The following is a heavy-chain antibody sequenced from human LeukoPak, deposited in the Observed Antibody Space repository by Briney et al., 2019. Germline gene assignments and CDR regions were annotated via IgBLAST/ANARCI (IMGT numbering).Heavy chain of an antibody. D-gene: IGHD2-21*01. CDR1: GFTFSSYG. CDR3: ARGLGENDY. CDR2: IWYDGSNK. J-gene: IGHJ4*02. Sequence: QPGRSLRLSCAASGFTFSSYGMHWVRQAPGKGLEWVAVIWYDGSNKYYADSVKGRFTISGDNSKNTLYLQMNSLRAEDTAVYYCARGLGENDYWGQGTLVTVSS. V-gene: IGHV3-33*01.